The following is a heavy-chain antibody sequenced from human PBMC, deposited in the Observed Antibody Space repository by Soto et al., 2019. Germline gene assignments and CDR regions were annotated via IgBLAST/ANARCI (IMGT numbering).Heavy chain of an antibody. Sequence: EVQLVESGGGLVQPGGSLRLSCAASGFTVSSNYMSWVRQAPGKGLEWVSVIYSGGSTYYADSVKGRFTISRDNSKNTLDLQMNSLRAEDTAVYYCASPRFTGNRDDYWGQGTLVTVSS. V-gene: IGHV3-66*01. CDR1: GFTVSSNY. CDR2: IYSGGST. D-gene: IGHD3-3*01. J-gene: IGHJ4*02. CDR3: ASPRFTGNRDDY.